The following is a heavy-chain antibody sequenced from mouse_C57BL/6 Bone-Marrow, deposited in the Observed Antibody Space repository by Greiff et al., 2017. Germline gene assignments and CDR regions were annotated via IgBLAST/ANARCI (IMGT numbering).Heavy chain of an antibody. CDR3: ASVYSQGAWFAY. V-gene: IGHV5-16*01. D-gene: IGHD2-12*01. CDR2: INYDGSST. J-gene: IGHJ3*01. CDR1: GFTFSDYY. Sequence: EVQLVESEGGLVQPGSSMKLSCTASGFTFSDYYMAWVRQVPEKGLEWVANINYDGSSTYYLDSLKSRFIISRDNAKNILYLQMSSLKSEDTATYYCASVYSQGAWFAYWGQGTLVTVSA.